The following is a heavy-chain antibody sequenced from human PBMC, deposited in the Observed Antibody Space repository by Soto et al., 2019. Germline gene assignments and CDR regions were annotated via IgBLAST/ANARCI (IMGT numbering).Heavy chain of an antibody. CDR3: AGWKYESGLDV. D-gene: IGHD1-7*01. CDR1: GFSLNTNGMG. CDR2: IYWDEDK. Sequence: QITLKESGPTLVRPTQPLTLTCSFSGFSLNTNGMGVGWIRQTPGKALEWLAFIYWDEDKRYSPSLKTRLTVTIDTSMNEVVLTLTNLDPLDTGTYICAGWKYESGLDVWGQGTKVTVSS. J-gene: IGHJ6*02. V-gene: IGHV2-5*02.